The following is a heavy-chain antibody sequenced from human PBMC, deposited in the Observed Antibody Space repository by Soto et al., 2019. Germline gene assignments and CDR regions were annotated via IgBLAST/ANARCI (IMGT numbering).Heavy chain of an antibody. Sequence: QVQLVQSGAEVKKPGASVKVSCKASGYTFTSYDINWVRQATGQGLEWMGWMNPNSGNTGYAQKFQGRVTMTRNTSISTAYMELSSLRSEDTAVYSCARGDYYDRSGTRRFRWFDPWGQGTLVTVSS. J-gene: IGHJ5*02. CDR3: ARGDYYDRSGTRRFRWFDP. D-gene: IGHD3-22*01. CDR2: MNPNSGNT. V-gene: IGHV1-8*01. CDR1: GYTFTSYD.